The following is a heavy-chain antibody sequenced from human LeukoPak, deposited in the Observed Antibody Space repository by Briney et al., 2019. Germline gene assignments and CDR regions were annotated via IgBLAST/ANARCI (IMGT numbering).Heavy chain of an antibody. V-gene: IGHV3-21*04. CDR2: ISSSSSYI. CDR1: GFTFSSYS. D-gene: IGHD3-22*01. J-gene: IGHJ5*02. CDR3: AREVHLYYYDSSGYPTLYNWFDP. Sequence: PGGSLRLSCAASGFTFSSYSMNWVRQAPGKGLEWVSSISSSSSYIYYADSVKGRFTISRDNAKNSLYLQMNSLRAEDTAVYYCAREVHLYYYDSSGYPTLYNWFDPWGQGTLVTVSS.